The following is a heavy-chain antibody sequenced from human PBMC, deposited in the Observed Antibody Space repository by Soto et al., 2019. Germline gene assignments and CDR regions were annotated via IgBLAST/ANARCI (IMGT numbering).Heavy chain of an antibody. CDR3: ARLEADSGYDYDFDY. J-gene: IGHJ4*02. D-gene: IGHD5-12*01. V-gene: IGHV4-59*08. CDR2: IYYSGST. Sequence: SETLSLTCTVPGGSISSYYWSWIRQPPGKGLEWIGYIYYSGSTNYNPSLKSRVTISVDTSKNQFSLKLSSVTAADTAVYYCARLEADSGYDYDFDYWGQGTLVTVSS. CDR1: GGSISSYY.